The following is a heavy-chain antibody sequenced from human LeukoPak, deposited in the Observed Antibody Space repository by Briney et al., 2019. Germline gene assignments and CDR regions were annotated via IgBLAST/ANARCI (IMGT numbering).Heavy chain of an antibody. Sequence: GGSLRLSCAASGFTFSSYSMNWVRQAPGKGLEWVSYISSSSSTIYYADSMKGRFTISRDNAKNSLYLQMNSLRDEDTAVYYCARVYYDSSGYLYWGQGTLVTVSS. V-gene: IGHV3-48*02. CDR2: ISSSSSTI. CDR3: ARVYYDSSGYLY. CDR1: GFTFSSYS. D-gene: IGHD3-22*01. J-gene: IGHJ4*02.